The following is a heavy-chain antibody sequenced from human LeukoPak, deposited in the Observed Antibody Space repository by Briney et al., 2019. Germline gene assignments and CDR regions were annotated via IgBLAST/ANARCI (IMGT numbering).Heavy chain of an antibody. J-gene: IGHJ3*02. CDR1: GFTFSSYS. Sequence: GGSLRLSCAASGFTFSSYSMNWVRQAPGKGLEWVSSITSSSSYIYYADSVKGRFTISRDNAKNSLYLQMNNLRAEDTAVYYCASQLGDASDIWGQGTMVTVSS. V-gene: IGHV3-21*01. D-gene: IGHD6-13*01. CDR2: ITSSSSYI. CDR3: ASQLGDASDI.